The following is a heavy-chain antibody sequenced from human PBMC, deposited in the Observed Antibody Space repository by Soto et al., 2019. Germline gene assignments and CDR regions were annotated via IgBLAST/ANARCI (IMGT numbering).Heavy chain of an antibody. CDR2: IWYDGSNK. CDR1: GFTFSSYG. D-gene: IGHD6-19*01. Sequence: GGSLRLSCAASGFTFSSYGMHWVRQAPGKGLEWVAVIWYDGSNKYYADSVKGRFTISRDNSKNTLYLQMNSLRAEDTAVYYCAREGGIAVGDFDYWGQGTLVTVSS. J-gene: IGHJ4*02. V-gene: IGHV3-33*01. CDR3: AREGGIAVGDFDY.